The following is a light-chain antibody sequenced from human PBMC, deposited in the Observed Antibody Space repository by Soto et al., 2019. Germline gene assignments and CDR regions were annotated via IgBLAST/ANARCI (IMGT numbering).Light chain of an antibody. CDR3: QQRSNWPSIT. J-gene: IGKJ5*01. Sequence: EIVLTQSPTTLSVSPGNRATLSCRASQSLSRNLAWYQQKPGQVPRLLLYGASTRATGVPARFSGSGSGTEFTLTISSLEPEDFAVYYCQQRSNWPSITFGQGTRLEIK. CDR2: GAS. CDR1: QSLSRN. V-gene: IGKV3-11*01.